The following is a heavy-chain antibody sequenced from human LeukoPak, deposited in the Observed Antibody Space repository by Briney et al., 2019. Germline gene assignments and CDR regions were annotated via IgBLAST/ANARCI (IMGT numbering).Heavy chain of an antibody. CDR3: ARDGDSSGWYVSDY. J-gene: IGHJ4*02. CDR1: GGSFSGYY. CDR2: INHSGST. V-gene: IGHV4-34*01. Sequence: RLSETLSLTCAVYGGSFSGYYWNWIRQPPGKGLEWIGEINHSGSTNYNPSLKSRVTISVDTSKNQFSLKLSSVTAADTAVYYCARDGDSSGWYVSDYWGQGTLVTVSS. D-gene: IGHD6-19*01.